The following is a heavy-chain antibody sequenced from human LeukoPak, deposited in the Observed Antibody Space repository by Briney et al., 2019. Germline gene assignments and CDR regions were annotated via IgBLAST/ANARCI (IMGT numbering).Heavy chain of an antibody. CDR3: ARGCSSTSCYRSVSGAFDI. Sequence: SSVKVSCKASGYTFTGYYMHWVRQAPGQGLEWMGWINPNSGGTHYAQKFQGRVTMTRGTSISTAYMELSRLRSDDTAVYYCARGCSSTSCYRSVSGAFDIWGQGTMVTVSS. J-gene: IGHJ3*02. V-gene: IGHV1-2*02. CDR1: GYTFTGYY. CDR2: INPNSGGT. D-gene: IGHD2-2*01.